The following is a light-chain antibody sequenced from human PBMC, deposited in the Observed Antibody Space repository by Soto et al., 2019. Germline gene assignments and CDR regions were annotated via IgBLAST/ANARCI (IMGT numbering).Light chain of an antibody. V-gene: IGLV1-40*01. CDR3: QSYDSSLSGAV. J-gene: IGLJ3*02. CDR1: RSNIGAGYD. Sequence: QSVLTQPPSVSGAPGQRVTIYCTGSRSNIGAGYDVHWYQQLPGTAPKLLIYGNSHRPSGVPDRFSGSKSGTSASLAITGLQADDEAYYYCQSYDSSLSGAVFGGGTKLTVL. CDR2: GNS.